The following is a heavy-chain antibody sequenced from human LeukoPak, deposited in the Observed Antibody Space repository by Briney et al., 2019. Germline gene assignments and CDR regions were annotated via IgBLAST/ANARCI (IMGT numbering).Heavy chain of an antibody. J-gene: IGHJ5*02. CDR1: GGSISSYY. Sequence: SETLSLTCTVSGGSISSYYWSWIRQPPGKGLEWIGYIYYSGSTNYNPSLKGRVTISVDTSKNQFSLKLSSVTAADTAVYYCARGQGYYDSSGTTRNNWFDPWGQGTLVTVSS. CDR2: IYYSGST. V-gene: IGHV4-59*12. CDR3: ARGQGYYDSSGTTRNNWFDP. D-gene: IGHD3-22*01.